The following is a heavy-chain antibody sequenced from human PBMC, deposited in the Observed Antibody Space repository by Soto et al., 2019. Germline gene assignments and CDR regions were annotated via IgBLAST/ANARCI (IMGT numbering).Heavy chain of an antibody. CDR2: IIPIFGTA. J-gene: IGHJ5*02. CDR1: GGTFSSYA. Sequence: SVKVSCKASGGTFSSYAISWVRQAPGQGLEWMGGIIPIFGTANYAQKFQGRVTITADESTSTAYMELSSLRSEDTAVYYCASLPQRIAAAGTNWFDPWGQGTLVTVSS. CDR3: ASLPQRIAAAGTNWFDP. V-gene: IGHV1-69*13. D-gene: IGHD6-13*01.